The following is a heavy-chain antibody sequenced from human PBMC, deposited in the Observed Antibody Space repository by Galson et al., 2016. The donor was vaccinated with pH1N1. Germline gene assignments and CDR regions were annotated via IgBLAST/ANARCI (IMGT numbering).Heavy chain of an antibody. CDR2: IYHTGCS. CDR1: GGSISSLNW. D-gene: IGHD2-2*01. J-gene: IGHJ6*03. V-gene: IGHV4-4*02. CDR3: ARGTDCCSPPHLNPHMDV. Sequence: LTCDVSGGSISSLNWWIWVRQSPGKGLEWVGEIYHTGCSKYNPSLKSRLPLSVDRSKNQFSLTLTSVTAADTGVYYCARGTDCCSPPHLNPHMDVWGKGTRVPVSS.